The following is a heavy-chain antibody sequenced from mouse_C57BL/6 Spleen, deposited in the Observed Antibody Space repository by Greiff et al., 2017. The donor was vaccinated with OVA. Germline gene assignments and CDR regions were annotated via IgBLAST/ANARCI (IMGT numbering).Heavy chain of an antibody. V-gene: IGHV14-2*01. Sequence: VQLQQSGAELVKPGASVKLSCTASGFNIKDYYMHWVKQRTEQGLEWIGRIDPEDGETKYAPNFQGKATITADTSSNTAYLQLSSLTSEDTAVYYCASPLYYGNYEDAMDYWGQGTSVTVSS. CDR3: ASPLYYGNYEDAMDY. CDR2: IDPEDGET. D-gene: IGHD2-1*01. CDR1: GFNIKDYY. J-gene: IGHJ4*01.